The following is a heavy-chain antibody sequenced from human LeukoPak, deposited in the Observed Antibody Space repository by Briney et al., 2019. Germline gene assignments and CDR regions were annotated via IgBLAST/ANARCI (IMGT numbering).Heavy chain of an antibody. CDR2: ISNSGTT. Sequence: SETLSLTCTVSGGSIKDYYWTWIRQAPGEGLEWIGYISNSGTTDYNPSLKSRVTMSVDTSNDEFSLRLTSVTAADTAMYYCARVVRGAVTSNCFDPWGQETLVTVSS. V-gene: IGHV4-59*01. D-gene: IGHD4-17*01. CDR3: ARVVRGAVTSNCFDP. CDR1: GGSIKDYY. J-gene: IGHJ5*02.